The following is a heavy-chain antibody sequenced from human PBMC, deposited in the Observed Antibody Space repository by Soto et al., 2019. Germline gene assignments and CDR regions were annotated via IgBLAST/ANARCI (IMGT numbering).Heavy chain of an antibody. D-gene: IGHD3-10*01. CDR3: ARRIRGHVTDQVSFDN. J-gene: IGHJ1*01. CDR2: VYPYDSDT. Sequence: PGESLKISCQGSGYSFSNYWIAWVRQRPGQGLEWMGIVYPYDSDTRYSPSFQGQVIISADRSINTAYLQWSSLEASDTAVYFCARRIRGHVTDQVSFDNWGEGSMVTVSS. V-gene: IGHV5-51*01. CDR1: GYSFSNYW.